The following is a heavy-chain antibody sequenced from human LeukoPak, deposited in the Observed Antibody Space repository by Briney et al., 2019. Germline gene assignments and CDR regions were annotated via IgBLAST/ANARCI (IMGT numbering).Heavy chain of an antibody. J-gene: IGHJ4*02. Sequence: GGSLRLSCAASGFTFDDYGMSWVRQAPGKGLEWVSGINWNGGSTGYADSVKGRFTISRDNAKNSLYLQMNSLRAEDTALYYCARVRLRELVEEYFDYWGRGPLVTVSS. CDR3: ARVRLRELVEEYFDY. V-gene: IGHV3-20*04. CDR2: INWNGGST. D-gene: IGHD1-26*01. CDR1: GFTFDDYG.